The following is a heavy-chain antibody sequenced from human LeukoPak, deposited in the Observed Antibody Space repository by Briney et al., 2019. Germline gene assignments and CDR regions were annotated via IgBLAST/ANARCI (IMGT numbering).Heavy chain of an antibody. D-gene: IGHD3-3*01. CDR1: GFTFSSYA. J-gene: IGHJ4*02. V-gene: IGHV3-23*01. CDR3: AKEPYVRAFWSGSSYSYYFDY. CDR2: ISGSGGST. Sequence: PGXSLRLSCAASGFTFSSYAMSWVRQAPGKGLEWVSAISGSGGSTYYADSVKGRFTISRDNSKNTLYLQMNSLRAEDTAVYYCAKEPYVRAFWSGSSYSYYFDYWGQGTLVTVSS.